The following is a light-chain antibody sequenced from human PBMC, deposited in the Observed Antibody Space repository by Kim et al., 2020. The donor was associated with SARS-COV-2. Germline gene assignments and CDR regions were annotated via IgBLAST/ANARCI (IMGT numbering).Light chain of an antibody. CDR2: DAS. CDR1: QAISTS. CDR3: QKYDSAPLT. Sequence: ASVGDTVTSTCRASQAISTSLAWYQQKPGTIPKLLIYDASTLQSGVPSRFSGSGSGTDFTLTISSLQSEDFATYYCQKYDSAPLTFGGGTKVDIK. J-gene: IGKJ4*01. V-gene: IGKV1-27*01.